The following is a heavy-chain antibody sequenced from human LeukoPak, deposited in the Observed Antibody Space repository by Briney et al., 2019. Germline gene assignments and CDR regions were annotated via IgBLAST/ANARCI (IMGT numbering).Heavy chain of an antibody. J-gene: IGHJ4*02. CDR2: INPKSGGT. CDR1: GYTFSAYC. CDR3: VRDLGISGWYAPPLGYFDS. Sequence: ASVKVSCKASGYTFSAYCMHWVRQAPGQGLEWMGWINPKSGGTNYAQQFQDRVTMTRDTSISSTYMELSRLKSDDTAVYYCVRDLGISGWYAPPLGYFDSWGQGTLVTVSS. D-gene: IGHD6-19*01. V-gene: IGHV1-2*02.